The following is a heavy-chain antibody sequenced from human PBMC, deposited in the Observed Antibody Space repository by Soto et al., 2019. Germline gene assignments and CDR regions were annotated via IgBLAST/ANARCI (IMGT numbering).Heavy chain of an antibody. CDR1: GGSISSYY. Sequence: SETLSLTCTVSGGSISSYYWSWIRQPPGKGLEWIGYIYYSGSTNYNPSLKSRVTISVATSKNQFSLKLSSVTAADTAVYYCARHPSYDILTGYYDYNWFDRWGQGTLVTVSS. CDR3: ARHPSYDILTGYYDYNWFDR. V-gene: IGHV4-59*08. CDR2: IYYSGST. D-gene: IGHD3-9*01. J-gene: IGHJ5*02.